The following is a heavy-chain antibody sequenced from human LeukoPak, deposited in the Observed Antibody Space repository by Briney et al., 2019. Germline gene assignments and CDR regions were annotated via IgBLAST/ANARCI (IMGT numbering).Heavy chain of an antibody. J-gene: IGHJ6*02. CDR3: ARGPVPDYYYYVMDV. D-gene: IGHD2-2*01. CDR1: GYTFTGYY. Sequence: GASVKVSCKASGYTFTGYYMHWVRQAPGQGLEWMGWINPNSGGTNYAQKFQGRVTVTRDTSISTAYMELSRLRSDDTAVYYCARGPVPDYYYYVMDVWGQGTTVTVSS. V-gene: IGHV1-2*02. CDR2: INPNSGGT.